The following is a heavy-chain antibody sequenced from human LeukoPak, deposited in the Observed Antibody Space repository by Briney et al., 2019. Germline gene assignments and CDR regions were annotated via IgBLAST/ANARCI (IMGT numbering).Heavy chain of an antibody. D-gene: IGHD1-1*01. CDR3: ARGGRIQLERRGYFDY. V-gene: IGHV3-9*01. CDR2: ISWNSGII. J-gene: IGHJ4*02. CDR1: GFTFDDYA. Sequence: GGSLRLSCAASGFTFDDYAMHWVRQGPGKGLEWVSGISWNSGIIGYADSVKGRFTISRDNAKNTLYLHMNSLRAEDTAVYYCARGGRIQLERRGYFDYWGQGTLVTVSS.